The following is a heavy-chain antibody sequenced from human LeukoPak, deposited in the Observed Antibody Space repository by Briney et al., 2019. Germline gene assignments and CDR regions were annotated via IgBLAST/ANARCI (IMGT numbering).Heavy chain of an antibody. D-gene: IGHD3-3*01. CDR3: ARVNTYYDFWSGYLDY. V-gene: IGHV3-48*03. J-gene: IGHJ4*02. CDR1: GFTFSSYE. Sequence: GGSLRLSCAASGFTFSSYEMNWVRQAPGQGLEWVSYISSSGSTIYYADSVKGRFTISRDNAKNSLYLQMNSLRAEDTAVYYCARVNTYYDFWSGYLDYWAREPWSPSPQ. CDR2: ISSSGSTI.